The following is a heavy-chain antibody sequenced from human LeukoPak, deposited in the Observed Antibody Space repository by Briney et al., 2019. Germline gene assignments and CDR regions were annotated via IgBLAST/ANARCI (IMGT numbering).Heavy chain of an antibody. D-gene: IGHD2-15*01. J-gene: IGHJ4*02. CDR1: GGSISSYY. Sequence: PSETLSLTCAVSGGSISSYYWSWIRQPAGKGLEWIGRIYTSGSTNYNPSLKSRVNMSVDTSKNQFSLKLNSVTAADTAVYYCARAYCSGGSCYSGFDYWGQGTLVTVSS. CDR3: ARAYCSGGSCYSGFDY. CDR2: IYTSGST. V-gene: IGHV4-4*07.